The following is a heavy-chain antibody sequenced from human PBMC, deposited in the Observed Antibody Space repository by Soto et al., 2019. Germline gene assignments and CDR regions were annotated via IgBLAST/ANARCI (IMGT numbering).Heavy chain of an antibody. Sequence: QLQLQESGPGLVKPSETLSLTCTVSGGSISSSSYYWGWIRQPPGKGLEWIGSIYYSGSTYYNPSLKSRVTISVDTSKNQFSLKLSSVTAADTAVYYCARLRIAAAGTAYYYYGMDVWGQGTTVTVSS. D-gene: IGHD6-13*01. CDR2: IYYSGST. V-gene: IGHV4-39*01. CDR3: ARLRIAAAGTAYYYYGMDV. CDR1: GGSISSSSYY. J-gene: IGHJ6*02.